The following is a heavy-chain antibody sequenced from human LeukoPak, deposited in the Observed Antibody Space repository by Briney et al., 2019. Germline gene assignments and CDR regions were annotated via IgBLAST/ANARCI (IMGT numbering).Heavy chain of an antibody. CDR2: IYYSGST. CDR1: GDSVSRSGSY. CDR3: ARRRYYDGSGYLE. D-gene: IGHD3-22*01. V-gene: IGHV4-39*01. Sequence: NASETLSLTCSVSGDSVSRSGSYWDWIRQPPGKGLEWIGTIYYSGSTYYSPSLKSRVTMSVDPSNNQFSLTLRPVTAADTPVYYCARRRYYDGSGYLEWGQGTLLSVSS. J-gene: IGHJ1*01.